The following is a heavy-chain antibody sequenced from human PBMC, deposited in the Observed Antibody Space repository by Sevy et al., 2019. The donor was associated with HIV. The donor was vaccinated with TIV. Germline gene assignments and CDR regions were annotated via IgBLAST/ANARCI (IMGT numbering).Heavy chain of an antibody. Sequence: SETLSLTCAVYGGSFTAYYWSWIRQSPEKGLKWIGDINHHGRTNYRPSLKSRVTISVDTSKNQFSLRLNSVTAADTGVYYCASRPRDMTRLKREGWYFGLRGRCTLVTVSS. D-gene: IGHD4-17*01. J-gene: IGHJ2*01. CDR3: ASRPRDMTRLKREGWYFGL. V-gene: IGHV4-34*01. CDR1: GGSFTAYY. CDR2: INHHGRT.